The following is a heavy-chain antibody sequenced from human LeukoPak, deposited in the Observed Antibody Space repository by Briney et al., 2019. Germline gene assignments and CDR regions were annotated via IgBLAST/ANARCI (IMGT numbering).Heavy chain of an antibody. J-gene: IGHJ4*02. V-gene: IGHV3-43*02. CDR3: AKDRAPVLRYFDWLLPPYYFDY. D-gene: IGHD3-9*01. Sequence: PGGSLRLSCAASGFTFDDYAMHWVRQAPGKGLEWVSLISGDGGSTYYADSVKGRFTISRDNSKNSLYLQMNSLRTEDTALYHCAKDRAPVLRYFDWLLPPYYFDYWGQGTLVTVSS. CDR1: GFTFDDYA. CDR2: ISGDGGST.